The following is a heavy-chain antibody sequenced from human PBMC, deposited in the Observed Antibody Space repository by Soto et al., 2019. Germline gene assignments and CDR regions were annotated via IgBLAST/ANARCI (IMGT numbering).Heavy chain of an antibody. CDR1: GFTFTTYW. J-gene: IGHJ6*02. CDR3: GRGMHV. V-gene: IGHV3-7*01. CDR2: IKQDGSEK. Sequence: EVRLVESGGGLVQPGGSLRLSCAASGFTFTTYWMTWVRQAPGKGLEWGANIKQDGSEKYYVDSVKGRFTISRDNAKDSLYLQINSLRAEDTAVYYCGRGMHVWGQGTTVTVSS.